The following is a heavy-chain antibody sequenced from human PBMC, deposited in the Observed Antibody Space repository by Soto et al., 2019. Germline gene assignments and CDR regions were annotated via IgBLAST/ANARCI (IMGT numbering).Heavy chain of an antibody. D-gene: IGHD3-10*01. Sequence: SVKVSCKASGYTFTSYGISRVRQAPGQGLEWMGGIIPIFGTANYAQKFQGRVTITADESTSTAYMELSSLRSEDTAVYYCARDDGVDGSGSYNAFDIWGQGTMVTVSS. J-gene: IGHJ3*02. CDR3: ARDDGVDGSGSYNAFDI. CDR2: IIPIFGTA. V-gene: IGHV1-69*13. CDR1: GYTFTSYG.